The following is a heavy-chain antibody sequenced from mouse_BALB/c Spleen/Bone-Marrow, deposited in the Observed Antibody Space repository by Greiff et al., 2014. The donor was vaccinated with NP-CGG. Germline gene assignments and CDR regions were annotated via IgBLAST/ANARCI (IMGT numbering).Heavy chain of an antibody. J-gene: IGHJ1*01. Sequence: VQLQQSGSVLVRPGASVKLSCKASGYTFTSSWMHWAKQRPGQGLEWVRDIHPNSGNTNYNEKFRGKATVTVDTSSNTAYVDLNSMTSEDSAVYYCARSYRFCYFDVWGAGTTVTVSS. CDR3: ARSYRFCYFDV. CDR1: GYTFTSSW. D-gene: IGHD2-14*01. V-gene: IGHV1S130*01. CDR2: IHPNSGNT.